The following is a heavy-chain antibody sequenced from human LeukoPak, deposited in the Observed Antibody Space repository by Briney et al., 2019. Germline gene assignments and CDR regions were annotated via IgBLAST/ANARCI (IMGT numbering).Heavy chain of an antibody. CDR3: ARDLPSTSNWELDC. D-gene: IGHD7-27*01. V-gene: IGHV1-2*06. CDR1: GYTFTGYY. CDR2: INPNSGGT. J-gene: IGHJ4*02. Sequence: ASVKVSCKASGYTFTGYYMHWVRQAPGQGLEWMGRINPNSGGTDDAQNFQGRVTMTRDTSISTAYMELSRLRSDDTAVYYCARDLPSTSNWELDCWGQGTLVTVSS.